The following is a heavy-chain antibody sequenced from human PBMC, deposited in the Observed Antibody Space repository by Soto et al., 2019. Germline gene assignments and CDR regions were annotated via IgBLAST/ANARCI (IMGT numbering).Heavy chain of an antibody. D-gene: IGHD2-21*01. Sequence: QVQLVQSGAEVKKPGASVKVSCKASGYTFTSYGISWVRQAPGQGLEWMGWISAYNGNTTYAQKLQGRVTMTTDTSTRTAYVELRRLRSDDTAVYYCARVRPTAYCGGDCYPAYFDYWGQGTLVAVSS. V-gene: IGHV1-18*01. J-gene: IGHJ4*02. CDR1: GYTFTSYG. CDR2: ISAYNGNT. CDR3: ARVRPTAYCGGDCYPAYFDY.